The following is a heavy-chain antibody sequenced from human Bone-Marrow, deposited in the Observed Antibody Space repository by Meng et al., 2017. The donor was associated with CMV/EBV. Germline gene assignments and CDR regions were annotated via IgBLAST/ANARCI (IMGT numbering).Heavy chain of an antibody. Sequence: LSLTCGGYGGSFSSYYWNWIRQPPGKGLEWIGEINHRGSANYNPSLKSRVTMSVDTSKKQFSLKLSSVTAADTALYFCAREIVGATDYWGQGTLVTVSS. CDR3: AREIVGATDY. CDR2: INHRGSA. V-gene: IGHV4-34*01. CDR1: GGSFSSYY. J-gene: IGHJ4*02. D-gene: IGHD1-26*01.